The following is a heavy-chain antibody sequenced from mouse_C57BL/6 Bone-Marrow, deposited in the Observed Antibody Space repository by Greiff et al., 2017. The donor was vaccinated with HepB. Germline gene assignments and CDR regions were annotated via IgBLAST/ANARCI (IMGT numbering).Heavy chain of an antibody. CDR2: IWTGGGT. V-gene: IGHV2-9-1*01. CDR1: GFSLPSYA. D-gene: IGHD2-12*01. CDR3: ASVYDGFAY. Sequence: VMLVESGPGLVAPSQSLSIPCTASGFSLPSYAISWVRQPPGKGLEWLGVIWTGGGTNYNSALKSRLSISKDNSKSQVFLKMNSLQTDDTARYYCASVYDGFAYWGQGTLVTVSA. J-gene: IGHJ3*01.